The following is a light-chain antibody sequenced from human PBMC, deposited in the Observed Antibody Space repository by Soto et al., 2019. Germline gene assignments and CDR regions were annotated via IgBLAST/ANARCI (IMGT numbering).Light chain of an antibody. J-gene: IGKJ1*01. CDR2: RAS. Sequence: DIQMTQSPSTLSASIGGRVTITCRASQSISSWLAWYQQKPGKAPKLLIYRASSLQSGVPSRFSGRGSGTEFILTISNLQPDVFATYYCQQYSSSSTFGQGTKVEIK. CDR1: QSISSW. CDR3: QQYSSSST. V-gene: IGKV1-5*03.